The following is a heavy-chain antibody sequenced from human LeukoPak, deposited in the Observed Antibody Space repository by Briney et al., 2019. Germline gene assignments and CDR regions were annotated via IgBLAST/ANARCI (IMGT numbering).Heavy chain of an antibody. CDR2: ISYDGSNK. CDR3: ARDQSGYYYDSSGYYSGPDY. V-gene: IGHV3-30-3*01. J-gene: IGHJ4*02. Sequence: GRSLRLSCAAFGFTFSSYAMHWVRQAPGKGLEWVAVISYDGSNKYYADSVKGRFTISRDNSKNTLYLQMNSLRAEDTAVYYCARDQSGYYYDSSGYYSGPDYWGQGTLVTVSS. D-gene: IGHD3-22*01. CDR1: GFTFSSYA.